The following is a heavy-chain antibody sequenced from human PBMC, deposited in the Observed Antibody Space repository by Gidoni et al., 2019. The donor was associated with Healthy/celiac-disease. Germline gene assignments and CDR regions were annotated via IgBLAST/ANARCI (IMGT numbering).Heavy chain of an antibody. CDR1: GGSFSGYY. Sequence: QVQLQQWGAGLLKPSETLSLTCAVYGGSFSGYYWSWIRQPPGTGLEWIGEINHSRSTNYNPSLKSRVTISVDTSKNQFSLKLSSVTAADTAVYYCARVGEVPAAICGGDCYGLDYWGQGTLVTVSS. CDR3: ARVGEVPAAICGGDCYGLDY. V-gene: IGHV4-34*01. CDR2: INHSRST. D-gene: IGHD2-21*02. J-gene: IGHJ4*02.